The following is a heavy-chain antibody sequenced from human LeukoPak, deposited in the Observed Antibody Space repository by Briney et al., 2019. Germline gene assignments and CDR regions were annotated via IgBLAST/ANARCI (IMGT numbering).Heavy chain of an antibody. V-gene: IGHV1-2*02. CDR2: INPNSGGT. Sequence: ASVKVSCKASAYTFTGYYMHWVRQAPGQGLEWMGWINPNSGGTNYAQKFQGRVTMTRDTSISTAYMELSRLRSDDTAVYYCARDLPEGSSGYALLSYESWGQGTLVTVSS. D-gene: IGHD3-22*01. CDR1: AYTFTGYY. CDR3: ARDLPEGSSGYALLSYES. J-gene: IGHJ4*02.